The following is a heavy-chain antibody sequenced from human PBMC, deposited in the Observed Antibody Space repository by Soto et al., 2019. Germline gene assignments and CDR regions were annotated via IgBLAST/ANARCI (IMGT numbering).Heavy chain of an antibody. J-gene: IGHJ4*02. CDR2: ISGSGGST. D-gene: IGHD6-19*01. Sequence: GGSLRLSCAASGFTFSSYAMSWVRQAPGKGLEWVSAISGSGGSTYYADSVKGRFTISRDNSKNTLYLQMNSLRAEDTAVYYCAKIPATYIAVAGTYIDYWGQGTLVTVSS. CDR1: GFTFSSYA. CDR3: AKIPATYIAVAGTYIDY. V-gene: IGHV3-23*01.